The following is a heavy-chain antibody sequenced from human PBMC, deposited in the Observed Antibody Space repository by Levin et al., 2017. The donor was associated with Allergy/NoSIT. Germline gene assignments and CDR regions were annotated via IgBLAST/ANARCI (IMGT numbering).Heavy chain of an antibody. J-gene: IGHJ3*02. V-gene: IGHV3-9*01. Sequence: GGSLRLSCAASRFTFDDYAMHWVRQAPGKGLEWVSGLSWNSGRIGYADSVKGRFTISRDNAKNSLYLQMNSLRPEDTALYYCAKDTGPIAGLGNGAFDIWGQGAMVTVSS. CDR3: AKDTGPIAGLGNGAFDI. CDR1: RFTFDDYA. D-gene: IGHD6-13*01. CDR2: LSWNSGRI.